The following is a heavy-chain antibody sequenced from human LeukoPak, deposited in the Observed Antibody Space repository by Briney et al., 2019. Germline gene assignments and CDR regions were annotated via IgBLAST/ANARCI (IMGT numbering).Heavy chain of an antibody. CDR3: ARSWELSRGTFDY. D-gene: IGHD1-26*01. V-gene: IGHV4-38-2*02. Sequence: SETLSLTCTVSGYSISSGYYWGWIRQPPGKGLEWIGSIYHSGSTYYNPSLKSRVTISVDTSKNQFSLKLSSVTAADTAVYYCARSWELSRGTFDYWGQGTLVTVSS. CDR1: GYSISSGYY. CDR2: IYHSGST. J-gene: IGHJ4*02.